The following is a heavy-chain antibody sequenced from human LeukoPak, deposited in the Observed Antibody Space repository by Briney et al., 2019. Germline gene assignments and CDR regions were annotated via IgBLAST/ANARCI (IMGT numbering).Heavy chain of an antibody. Sequence: GGSLRLSCAASGFTFSNYWMTWVRQAPGKGLELVAHINQDGSEEHYMDSVKARFTISRDNAKNSLSLQMNSLRAEDTAVYYCVRDGGVSGYDLLDYWGQGTLVTVSS. CDR3: VRDGGVSGYDLLDY. D-gene: IGHD5-12*01. J-gene: IGHJ4*02. V-gene: IGHV3-7*01. CDR1: GFTFSNYW. CDR2: INQDGSEE.